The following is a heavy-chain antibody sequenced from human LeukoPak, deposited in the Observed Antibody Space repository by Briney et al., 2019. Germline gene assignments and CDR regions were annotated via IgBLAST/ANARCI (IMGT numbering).Heavy chain of an antibody. CDR3: AREVGDGYYGMDV. V-gene: IGHV3-33*01. CDR2: IWYDGSEK. D-gene: IGHD1-26*01. CDR1: GFTFSSYG. Sequence: GGSLRLSCAVSGFTFSSYGMHWVRQAPGKGLEWVAVIWYDGSEKYYADSVKGRFTISRDNSKNTLYLQMNSLRADDTAVYYCAREVGDGYYGMDVWGQGTTVTVSS. J-gene: IGHJ6*02.